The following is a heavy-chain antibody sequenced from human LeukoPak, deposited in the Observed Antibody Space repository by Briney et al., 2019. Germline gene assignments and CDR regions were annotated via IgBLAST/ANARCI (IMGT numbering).Heavy chain of an antibody. J-gene: IGHJ5*02. Sequence: HPGGSLRLSCVASGFTFSDHWMHWVRQAPGKGLVWVSRINTDGSSTSHADSVKGRFTISRDNAKNTLYLQMNSLRAEDTAVYYCARSSIWYGWFDPWGQGTLVTVSS. CDR2: INTDGSST. CDR1: GFTFSDHW. V-gene: IGHV3-74*01. D-gene: IGHD6-13*01. CDR3: ARSSIWYGWFDP.